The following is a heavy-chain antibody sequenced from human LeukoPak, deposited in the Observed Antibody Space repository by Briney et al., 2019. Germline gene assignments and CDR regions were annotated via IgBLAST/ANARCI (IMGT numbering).Heavy chain of an antibody. D-gene: IGHD1-7*01. CDR3: ARGNSNGFDI. Sequence: PGGSLRLSCAASGFTFSNYGVDWVRQAPGKGLEWVAFIRYDGTAQYYADSVKGRFTISRDNSKNTLYLQVNSVRAEDTAVYYCARGNSNGFDIWGQGTMVTVSS. V-gene: IGHV3-30*02. CDR2: IRYDGTAQ. J-gene: IGHJ3*02. CDR1: GFTFSNYG.